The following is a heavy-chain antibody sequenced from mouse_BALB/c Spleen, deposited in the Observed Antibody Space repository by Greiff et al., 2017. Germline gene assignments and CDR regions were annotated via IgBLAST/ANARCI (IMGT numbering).Heavy chain of an antibody. CDR1: GFTFSSYA. V-gene: IGHV5-9-4*01. CDR3: ARDQGYYGSSWFAY. CDR2: ISSGGSYT. D-gene: IGHD1-1*01. Sequence: EVKVVESGGGLVKPGGSLKLSCAASGFTFSSYAMSWVRQSPEKRLEWVAEISSGGSYTYYPDTVTGRFTISRDNAKNTLYLEMSSLRSEDTAMYYCARDQGYYGSSWFAYWGQGTLVTVSA. J-gene: IGHJ3*01.